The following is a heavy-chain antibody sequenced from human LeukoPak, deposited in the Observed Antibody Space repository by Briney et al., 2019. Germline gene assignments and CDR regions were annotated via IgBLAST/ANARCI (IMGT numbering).Heavy chain of an antibody. D-gene: IGHD2-2*02. CDR2: INPGDSEI. J-gene: IGHJ4*02. Sequence: GESLKISCKGSGYSFTNSWIGWMRQMPGKGLELMGIINPGDSEIRYSPSFQGQVTISVDKSINTAYLQWSSLKASDTAMYYCSRQGCTTTSCHTIDSWGQGTLVSVSS. CDR1: GYSFTNSW. V-gene: IGHV5-51*01. CDR3: SRQGCTTTSCHTIDS.